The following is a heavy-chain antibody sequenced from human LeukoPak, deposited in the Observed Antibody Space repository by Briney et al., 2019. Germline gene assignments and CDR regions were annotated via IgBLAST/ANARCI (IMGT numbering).Heavy chain of an antibody. CDR2: IKQDGSEI. CDR3: ARDPNADYNWYFDL. CDR1: GFTFSSHW. V-gene: IGHV3-7*01. D-gene: IGHD4/OR15-4a*01. Sequence: GGSLRLSCVASGFTFSSHWMSWVRQAPGKGLEWVANIKQDGSEIYYVDSVKGRFTISRDNAKNSLYLQMDSLRAEDTAVYYCARDPNADYNWYFDLWGRGTLVTVSS. J-gene: IGHJ2*01.